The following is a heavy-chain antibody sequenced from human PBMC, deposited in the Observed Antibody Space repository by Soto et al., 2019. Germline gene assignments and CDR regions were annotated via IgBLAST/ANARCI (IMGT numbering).Heavy chain of an antibody. J-gene: IGHJ6*02. CDR1: GGSFSSYA. CDR3: ARDSADYDSGSYYYYYGMDV. Sequence: SVKGSCKASGGSFSSYAISWVRQAPGQGLEWMGGIIPIFGTANYAQKFQGRVTITADESTSTAYMELSSLRSEDTAVYYCARDSADYDSGSYYYYYGMDVWGQGTTVTVSS. V-gene: IGHV1-69*13. D-gene: IGHD1-26*01. CDR2: IIPIFGTA.